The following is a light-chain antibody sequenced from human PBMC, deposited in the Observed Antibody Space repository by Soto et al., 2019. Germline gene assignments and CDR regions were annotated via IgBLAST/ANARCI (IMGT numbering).Light chain of an antibody. CDR2: GAS. V-gene: IGKV3-20*01. CDR3: QQYGSSHRT. CDR1: QSVSSTY. J-gene: IGKJ1*01. Sequence: IVLTQSPGTLSLSSGGRATLSCRASQSVSSTYLAWYQQKPGQAPRLLIYGASSRATGIPDRFSGSGSGTDFTLTISRLEPEDFAVYYCQQYGSSHRTFGQGTKVDIK.